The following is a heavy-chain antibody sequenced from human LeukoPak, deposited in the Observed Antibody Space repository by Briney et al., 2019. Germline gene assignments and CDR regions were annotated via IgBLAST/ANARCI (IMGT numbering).Heavy chain of an antibody. CDR2: INYSGST. CDR1: GGSISSYY. J-gene: IGHJ3*02. CDR3: ARRQRGSAYCSGGSCPGAAFDI. V-gene: IGHV4-59*12. D-gene: IGHD2-15*01. Sequence: PSETLSLTCTVSGGSISSYYWSWIRQPPGKGLEWIGYINYSGSTNYNPSLRSRVTISVDTSKNQFSLKLSSVTAADTAVYYCARRQRGSAYCSGGSCPGAAFDIWGQGTMVTVSS.